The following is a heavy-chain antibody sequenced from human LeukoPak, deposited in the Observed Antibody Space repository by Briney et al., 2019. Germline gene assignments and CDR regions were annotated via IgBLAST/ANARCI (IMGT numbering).Heavy chain of an antibody. CDR2: IYYSGST. D-gene: IGHD5-18*01. CDR1: GGSISSYY. J-gene: IGHJ4*02. CDR3: ARSGGYSYGYFDY. Sequence: PSETLSLTCTVSGGSISSYYWSWIRQPPGKGLEWIGYIYYSGSTNYNPSLKSRVTISVDTSKNQFSLELSSVTAADTAVYYCARSGGYSYGYFDYWGQGTLVTVSS. V-gene: IGHV4-59*01.